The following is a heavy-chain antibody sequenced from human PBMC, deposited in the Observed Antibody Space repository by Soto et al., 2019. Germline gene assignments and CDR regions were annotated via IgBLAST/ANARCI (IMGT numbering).Heavy chain of an antibody. CDR2: ISSSSSYI. CDR1: GFTFSSYS. CDR3: ARDTLTGIAVAGPYYYYYYGMDV. V-gene: IGHV3-21*01. D-gene: IGHD6-19*01. J-gene: IGHJ6*02. Sequence: GGSLRLSCAAXGFTFSSYSMNWVRQAPGKGLEWVSSISSSSSYIYYADSVKGRFTISRDNAKNSLYLQMNSLRAEDTAVYYCARDTLTGIAVAGPYYYYYYGMDVWGQGTTVTVSS.